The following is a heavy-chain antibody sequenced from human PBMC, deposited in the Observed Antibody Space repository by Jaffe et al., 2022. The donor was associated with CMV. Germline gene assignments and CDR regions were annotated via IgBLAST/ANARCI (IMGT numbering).Heavy chain of an antibody. D-gene: IGHD2-2*01. CDR3: ARGDIVVVPAAETLGDV. CDR1: GFTFSSYE. CDR2: ISSSGSTI. Sequence: EVQLVESGGGLVQPGGSLRLSCAASGFTFSSYEMNWVRQAPGKGLEWVSYISSSGSTIYYADSVKGRFTISRDNAKNSLYLQMNSLRAEDTAVYYCARGDIVVVPAAETLGDVWGKGTTVTVSS. V-gene: IGHV3-48*03. J-gene: IGHJ6*04.